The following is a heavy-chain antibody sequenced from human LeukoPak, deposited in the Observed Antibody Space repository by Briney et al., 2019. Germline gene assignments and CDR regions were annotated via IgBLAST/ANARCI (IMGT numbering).Heavy chain of an antibody. Sequence: SVKVSCKASGGTFSSYVISWVRQAPGQGLEWMGGIIPIFVTANYAQKFQGRVTITADESTSTAYMELSSLTSDDTAVYFCARGLPLGFCTYGVCYPPKHLDFWGQGTLVTVSS. CDR1: GGTFSSYV. V-gene: IGHV1-69*13. CDR3: ARGLPLGFCTYGVCYPPKHLDF. J-gene: IGHJ4*02. CDR2: IIPIFVTA. D-gene: IGHD2-8*01.